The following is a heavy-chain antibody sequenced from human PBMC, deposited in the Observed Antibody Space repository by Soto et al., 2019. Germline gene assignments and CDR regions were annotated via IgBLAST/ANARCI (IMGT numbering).Heavy chain of an antibody. CDR3: ARAYSDAFDI. CDR2: ISSSGTGI. CDR1: GFTFSDYY. D-gene: IGHD2-15*01. V-gene: IGHV3-11*01. J-gene: IGHJ3*02. Sequence: QVQLMESGGGLVKPGGSLRLSCAASGFTFSDYYKTWIRQAPGKGLEWVSYISSSGTGIYYPDSMKGRFTISRDNAKKSLYLQMSSLRAEDTAVYYCARAYSDAFDIWGQGTMVTVSS.